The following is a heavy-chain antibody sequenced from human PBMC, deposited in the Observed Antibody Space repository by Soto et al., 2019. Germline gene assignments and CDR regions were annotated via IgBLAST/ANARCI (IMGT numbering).Heavy chain of an antibody. Sequence: DVQLLESGGGLVQPAGSLRLSCAASGFTFSSYAMGWVRQGPGKGLEWVAVVGIGGSTHYADSVRGRFTISRDNSKNTLSLQMNSLTAEDTAVYFCAKRRGAGGHFDYWGQGALVTVSS. CDR1: GFTFSSYA. CDR3: AKRRGAGGHFDY. D-gene: IGHD2-15*01. CDR2: VGIGGST. J-gene: IGHJ4*02. V-gene: IGHV3-23*01.